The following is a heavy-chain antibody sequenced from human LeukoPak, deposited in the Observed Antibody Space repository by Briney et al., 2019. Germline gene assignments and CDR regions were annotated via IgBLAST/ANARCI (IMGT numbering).Heavy chain of an antibody. CDR1: GGSISSNNYF. V-gene: IGHV4-39*01. CDR3: ATSDTVYTYNWFAP. J-gene: IGHJ5*02. D-gene: IGHD5/OR15-5a*01. CDR2: IRYSGTT. Sequence: PWETLSLTCNVSGGSISSNNYFWGWIRRPPGKGLEWIGSIRYSGTTYYHPSLKSRVTLSVNTYKNKFPLTLSSLTAADTAVYYCATSDTVYTYNWFAPWGQGTLVTVS.